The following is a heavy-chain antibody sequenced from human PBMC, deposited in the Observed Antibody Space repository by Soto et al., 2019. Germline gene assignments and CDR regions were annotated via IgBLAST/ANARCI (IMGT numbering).Heavy chain of an antibody. CDR3: AKDGNHYYYDSSGYYYPFDY. CDR1: GFTFSTYW. CDR2: INTDASYT. V-gene: IGHV3-74*01. Sequence: GGSLRLSCAASGFTFSTYWMHWVRQVPGEGLVWVSRINTDASYTTYADSVKGRFTISRDNSKNTLYLQMNSLRAEDTAVYYCAKDGNHYYYDSSGYYYPFDYWGQGTLVTVSS. J-gene: IGHJ4*02. D-gene: IGHD3-22*01.